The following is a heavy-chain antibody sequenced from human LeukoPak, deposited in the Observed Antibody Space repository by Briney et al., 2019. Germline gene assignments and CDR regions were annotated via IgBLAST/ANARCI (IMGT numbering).Heavy chain of an antibody. Sequence: GESLKISCKGSGYIFSSYWIAWVRHMPGKRLEWIGIIYPGSSDSRYSPPFQFQVTISDDKSITTAYLQWSSLKASDTAMYYCARLGYCSGTSCYGVDYWGQGTLVTVSS. D-gene: IGHD2-2*01. CDR2: IYPGSSDS. J-gene: IGHJ4*02. V-gene: IGHV5-51*01. CDR1: GYIFSSYW. CDR3: ARLGYCSGTSCYGVDY.